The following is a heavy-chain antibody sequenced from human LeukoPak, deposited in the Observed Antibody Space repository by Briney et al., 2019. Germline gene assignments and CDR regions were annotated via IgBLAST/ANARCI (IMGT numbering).Heavy chain of an antibody. V-gene: IGHV3-30*03. CDR2: ISYDGTNK. J-gene: IGHJ6*02. CDR1: GIIFNRYG. CDR3: ASDVAVFTAPFYYNYYGMDV. Sequence: GRSLRLSCAASGIIFNRYGMHWVRQAPGKGLEWVAVISYDGTNKYYVDSVKGRFMISRDNSKNTLYLQMNSLRAEDTAVYYCASDVAVFTAPFYYNYYGMDVWGPGTTVTVSS. D-gene: IGHD2-15*01.